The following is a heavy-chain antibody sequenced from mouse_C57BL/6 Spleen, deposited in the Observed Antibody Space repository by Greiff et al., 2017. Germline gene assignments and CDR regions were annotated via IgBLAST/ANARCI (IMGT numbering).Heavy chain of an antibody. CDR3: ASITTVVAYWYFDV. CDR2: ISSGSSTI. CDR1: GFTFSDYG. Sequence: EVQLQQSGGGLVKPGGSLKLSCAASGFTFSDYGMHWVRQAPEKGLEWVAYISSGSSTIYYADTVKGRFTISRDNAKNTLFLQMTSLRSEDTAMYYCASITTVVAYWYFDVWGTGTTVTVSS. V-gene: IGHV5-17*01. J-gene: IGHJ1*03. D-gene: IGHD1-1*01.